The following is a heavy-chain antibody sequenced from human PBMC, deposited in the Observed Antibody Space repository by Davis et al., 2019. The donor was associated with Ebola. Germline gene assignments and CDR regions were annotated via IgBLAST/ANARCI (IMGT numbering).Heavy chain of an antibody. Sequence: PGGSLRLSCAGSGFSVSDKYMSWVRQAPGQGLERASVIYRDGRMYHADSVKGRFTISRDNSKNTVYLQINSLRAEDTAMYHCTRHVPGDFWYFDLWGRGTRVTVSS. J-gene: IGHJ2*01. CDR2: IYRDGRM. D-gene: IGHD4-17*01. V-gene: IGHV3-66*04. CDR1: GFSVSDKY. CDR3: TRHVPGDFWYFDL.